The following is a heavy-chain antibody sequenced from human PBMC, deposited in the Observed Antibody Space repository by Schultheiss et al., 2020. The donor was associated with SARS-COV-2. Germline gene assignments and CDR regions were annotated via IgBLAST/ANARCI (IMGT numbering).Heavy chain of an antibody. CDR1: GFTFDDYA. CDR3: ARDPVGYCSSTSCYPYYYFYYGMDV. CDR2: ISWNSGSI. Sequence: GGSLRLSCAASGFTFDDYAMHWVRQAPGKGLEWVSGISWNSGSIGYADSVKGRFTISRDNAKNSLYLQMNSLRAEDTAVYYCARDPVGYCSSTSCYPYYYFYYGMDVWGQGTTVTVSS. V-gene: IGHV3-9*01. D-gene: IGHD2-2*01. J-gene: IGHJ6*02.